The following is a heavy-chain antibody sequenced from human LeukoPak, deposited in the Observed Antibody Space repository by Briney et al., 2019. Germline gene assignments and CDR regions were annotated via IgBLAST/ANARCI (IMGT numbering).Heavy chain of an antibody. D-gene: IGHD3-22*01. CDR1: GFTFSGYS. V-gene: IGHV3-21*01. CDR3: ARDLNDYYSYYFDY. Sequence: GGPLRLSCAASGFTFSGYSMNWVRQAPGKGLEWVSSISSSSSYIYYADSVKGRFTISRDNAKNSLYLQMNSLRAEDSAVYYCARDLNDYYSYYFDYWGQGTLVTVSS. CDR2: ISSSSSYI. J-gene: IGHJ4*02.